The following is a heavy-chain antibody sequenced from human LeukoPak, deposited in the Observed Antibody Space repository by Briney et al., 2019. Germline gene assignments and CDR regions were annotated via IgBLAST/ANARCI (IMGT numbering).Heavy chain of an antibody. CDR1: GFTFSGYS. V-gene: IGHV3-21*01. J-gene: IGHJ5*02. D-gene: IGHD6-25*01. CDR3: ARERHTFDP. CDR2: ITSSSRYI. Sequence: GSLRLSCAASGFTFSGYSMTWVRQAPGKGLKWVSSITSSSRYIYYADSVKGRFSISRDDARSSLYLQMNSLRVEDTAVYYCARERHTFDPWGQGTLVTVSS.